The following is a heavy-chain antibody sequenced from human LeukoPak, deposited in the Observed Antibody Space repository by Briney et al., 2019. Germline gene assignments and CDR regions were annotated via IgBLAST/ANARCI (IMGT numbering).Heavy chain of an antibody. D-gene: IGHD4-17*01. J-gene: IGHJ6*02. CDR1: GGSFSGYY. CDR3: ARGPVTVTTYYYYGMDV. CDR2: INHSGST. V-gene: IGHV4-34*01. Sequence: SETLSLTCAVYGGSFSGYYWSWIRQPPGKGLEWIGEINHSGSTNYNPSLKSRVTISVDTSKNQFSLKLSSVTAADTAVYYCARGPVTVTTYYYYGMDVWGQGTTVTVSS.